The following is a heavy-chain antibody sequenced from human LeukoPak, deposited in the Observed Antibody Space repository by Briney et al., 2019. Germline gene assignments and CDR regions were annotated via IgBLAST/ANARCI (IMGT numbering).Heavy chain of an antibody. D-gene: IGHD3-10*01. Sequence: SETLSLTCSVSGGSISARSYTWGWIRQPPGQGLEGIGNIDDSGTTHYFPSLRSRVTISRDTPTNQFSLKLSSVTAADTAVYYCARGSSYMDVWGKGTAVTVSS. CDR1: GGSISARSYT. V-gene: IGHV4-39*07. J-gene: IGHJ6*03. CDR2: IDDSGTT. CDR3: ARGSSYMDV.